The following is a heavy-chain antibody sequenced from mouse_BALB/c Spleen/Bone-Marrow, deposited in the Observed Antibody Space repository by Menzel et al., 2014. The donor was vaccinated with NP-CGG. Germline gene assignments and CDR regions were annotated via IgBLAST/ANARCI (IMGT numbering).Heavy chain of an antibody. CDR3: ARYEGYSFDY. Sequence: EVKLMESGPSLAKPSQTLSLTCSVTGDSINSGYWNWIRKFPGNKLEYMGYISYSGSTYYNPSLKSRISITRDTSKNQYYLQLNSVTTEDTATYYCARYEGYSFDYWGQGTTLTVSS. J-gene: IGHJ2*01. CDR2: ISYSGST. CDR1: GDSINSGY. V-gene: IGHV3-8*02.